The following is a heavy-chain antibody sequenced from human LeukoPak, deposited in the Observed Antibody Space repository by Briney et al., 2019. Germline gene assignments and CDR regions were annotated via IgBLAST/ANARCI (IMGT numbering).Heavy chain of an antibody. D-gene: IGHD2-2*01. Sequence: SQTLSLTCTVSGGSISSGGYYWSWIRQHPGKGLEWIGYIYYSGSTYYNPSLKSRVTISVDTSKNQFSLKLSSVTAADTAVYYCARGIVVVPAAIDWFDPWGQGTLVTVSS. CDR1: GGSISSGGYY. CDR2: IYYSGST. J-gene: IGHJ5*02. CDR3: ARGIVVVPAAIDWFDP. V-gene: IGHV4-31*03.